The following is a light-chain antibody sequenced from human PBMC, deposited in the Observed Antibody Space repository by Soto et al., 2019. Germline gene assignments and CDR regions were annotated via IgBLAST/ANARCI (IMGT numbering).Light chain of an antibody. Sequence: QSALTQPASVSGSPGQSITISCTGTSSDVGGYNYVSWYQHHPGKAPKLMIYDVTNRPSGVSNRFSGSKSGNTASLTIFGLQAEDEADYYCSSYTSSSTLNYVFGTGTKLTVL. CDR3: SSYTSSSTLNYV. V-gene: IGLV2-14*03. J-gene: IGLJ1*01. CDR2: DVT. CDR1: SSDVGGYNY.